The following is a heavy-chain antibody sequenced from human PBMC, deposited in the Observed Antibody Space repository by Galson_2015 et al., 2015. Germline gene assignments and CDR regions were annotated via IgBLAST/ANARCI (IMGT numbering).Heavy chain of an antibody. V-gene: IGHV1-2*06. J-gene: IGHJ6*02. Sequence: SVKVSCKASGYTFTGYYMHWVRQAPGQGLEWMGRINPNSGGTNYAQKFQGRVTMTRDTSISTAYMELSRLRSDDTAVYYCARDVSPVPNYYYYYYGMDVWGQGTTVTVSS. CDR2: INPNSGGT. D-gene: IGHD2/OR15-2a*01. CDR3: ARDVSPVPNYYYYYYGMDV. CDR1: GYTFTGYY.